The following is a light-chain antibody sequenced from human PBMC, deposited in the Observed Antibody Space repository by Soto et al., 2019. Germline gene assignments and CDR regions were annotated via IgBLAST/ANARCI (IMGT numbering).Light chain of an antibody. CDR1: QSISSN. CDR2: RTS. CDR3: QQYGSSRT. J-gene: IGKJ1*01. Sequence: EIVMAQSPATLSVSPGERATLSCRASQSISSNLAWYQQKPGQAPRLLMFRTSSRATGFPARFSGSGSGTDFTLTINRLEPEDFAVYYCQQYGSSRTFGQGTKVDIK. V-gene: IGKV3-20*01.